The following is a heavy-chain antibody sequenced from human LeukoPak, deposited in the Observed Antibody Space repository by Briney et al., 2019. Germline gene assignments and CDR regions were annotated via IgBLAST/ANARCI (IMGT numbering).Heavy chain of an antibody. V-gene: IGHV3-66*01. CDR2: IYSGGST. CDR3: AIELDSSGRTDAFDI. Sequence: GGSLRLSCAASGFTVSSNYMSWVRQAPGKGLEWVSVIYSGGSTYYADSVKGRFTISRDNSKNTLYLQMNSLRAEDTAVYYCAIELDSSGRTDAFDIWGQGTMVTVSS. D-gene: IGHD3-22*01. CDR1: GFTVSSNY. J-gene: IGHJ3*02.